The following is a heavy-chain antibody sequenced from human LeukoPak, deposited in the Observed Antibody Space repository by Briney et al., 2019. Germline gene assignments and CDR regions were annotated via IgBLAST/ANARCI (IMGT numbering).Heavy chain of an antibody. CDR3: AILPGGGSSRGGAWVDY. Sequence: SETLPLTCTVSGGSISSSSYYWGWIRQPPGKGLEWIRSIYHSGTTYYNPSLKSRVTISADTSKNQFSMKLSSVTAADTAVYYCAILPGGGSSRGGAWVDYWGQGTLVTVSS. CDR1: GGSISSSSYY. J-gene: IGHJ4*02. D-gene: IGHD6-13*01. CDR2: IYHSGTT. V-gene: IGHV4-39*01.